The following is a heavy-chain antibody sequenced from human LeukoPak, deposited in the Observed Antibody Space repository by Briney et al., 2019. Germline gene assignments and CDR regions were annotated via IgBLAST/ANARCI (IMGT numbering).Heavy chain of an antibody. J-gene: IGHJ4*02. CDR2: ISSDGNNT. V-gene: IGHV3-74*01. CDR1: GFTFSTYW. D-gene: IGHD4-17*01. CDR3: ARDRWVGYGDCLDY. Sequence: PGGSLRLSCAASGFTFSTYWMHWVRQAPGKGLVWVSRISSDGNNTNYADSVKGRFTISRDNAKNTLYLQMNSLRAEDTAVYYCARDRWVGYGDCLDYWGQGTLVTVSS.